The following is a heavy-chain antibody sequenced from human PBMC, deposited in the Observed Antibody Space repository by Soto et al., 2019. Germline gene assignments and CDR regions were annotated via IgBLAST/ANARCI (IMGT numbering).Heavy chain of an antibody. CDR3: ALALGPTTGLDY. D-gene: IGHD1-26*01. V-gene: IGHV4-31*01. CDR2: IFNSGTT. Sequence: QVQLQESGPGLVKPSQTLSLTCSVSGASTVSNYHWTWIRQPPGKGLEWMGYIFNSGTTFYNPSLTSLLSISMDTSGNHFSLELRSVTAADTAVYYCALALGPTTGLDYWGQGTLVTVSS. CDR1: GASTVSNYH. J-gene: IGHJ4*02.